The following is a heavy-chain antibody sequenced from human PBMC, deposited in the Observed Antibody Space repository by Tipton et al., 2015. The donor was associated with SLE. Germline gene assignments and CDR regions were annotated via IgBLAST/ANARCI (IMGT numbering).Heavy chain of an antibody. D-gene: IGHD6-13*01. Sequence: TLSLTCAVYGGSFSGYYWSWIRQPPGKGLEWIGSIYYSGSTYYNPSLKGRVTISVDTSKNQFSLKLSSVTAADTAVYYCARVGIAAYYFDYWGQGTLVTVSS. CDR2: IYYSGST. CDR1: GGSFSGYY. CDR3: ARVGIAAYYFDY. J-gene: IGHJ4*02. V-gene: IGHV4-34*09.